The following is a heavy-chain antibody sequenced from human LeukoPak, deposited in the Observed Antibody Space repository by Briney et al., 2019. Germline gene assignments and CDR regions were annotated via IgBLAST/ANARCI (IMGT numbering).Heavy chain of an antibody. J-gene: IGHJ4*02. CDR3: ARGRTLVGGSDH. Sequence: SETLSLTCTVSGGSINNYYWNWIRQPPGKGLEWIGYVYYTGSTIYNPSLRSRVTISLDTSKSQFSLKLSSVTAADTAVYYCARGRTLVGGSDHWGQGTLVTVSS. CDR1: GGSINNYY. V-gene: IGHV4-59*01. CDR2: VYYTGST. D-gene: IGHD4-23*01.